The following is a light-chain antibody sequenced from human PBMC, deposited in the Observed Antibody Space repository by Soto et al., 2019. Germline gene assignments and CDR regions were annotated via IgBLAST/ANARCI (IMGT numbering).Light chain of an antibody. Sequence: QSARTQPASVSGTPGQSLTISCTGTSSDVGSYNLVSWYQQHPGKAPKLMIYEGSKRPSGVSNRFSGSKSGNTASLTISGLQAEDEADYYCCSYAGSSTPYVFGTGTKVTVL. J-gene: IGLJ1*01. V-gene: IGLV2-23*01. CDR2: EGS. CDR1: SSDVGSYNL. CDR3: CSYAGSSTPYV.